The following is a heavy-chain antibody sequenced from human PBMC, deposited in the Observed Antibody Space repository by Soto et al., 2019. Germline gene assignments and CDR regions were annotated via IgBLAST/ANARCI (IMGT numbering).Heavy chain of an antibody. V-gene: IGHV3-30-3*01. Sequence: GGSLRLSCATSGFAFSSYSMHWFRQAPGKELEWVAVISSDGGLSFYADSVKGRFIISRDNPKGTVFLQMNSLRLEDTAVYYSAREVVTTKWYFDNWGQGIMVPVSS. CDR3: AREVVTTKWYFDN. CDR1: GFAFSSYS. J-gene: IGHJ4*02. D-gene: IGHD2-21*02. CDR2: ISSDGGLS.